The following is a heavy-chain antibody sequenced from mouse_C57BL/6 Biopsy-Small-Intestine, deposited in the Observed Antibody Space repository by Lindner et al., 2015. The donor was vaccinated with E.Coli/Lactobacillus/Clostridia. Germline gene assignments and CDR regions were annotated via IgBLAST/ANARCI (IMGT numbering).Heavy chain of an antibody. Sequence: VQLQESGAELMKPGASVKLSCKATGYTFTGYWIEWVKQRPGHGLEWIGEILPGSDTNYNEKFKAKATLTADKSPSTAYMQLSSLTSEDSAVYFCAREDRQFFDYWGQGTTLTVSS. CDR1: GYTFTGYW. J-gene: IGHJ2*01. V-gene: IGHV1-9*01. CDR2: ILPGSDT. D-gene: IGHD3-2*01. CDR3: AREDRQFFDY.